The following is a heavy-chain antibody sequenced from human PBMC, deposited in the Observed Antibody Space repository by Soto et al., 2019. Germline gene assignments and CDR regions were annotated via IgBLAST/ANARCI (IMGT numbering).Heavy chain of an antibody. CDR3: ARDVDADFRTDFDY. V-gene: IGHV3-11*01. J-gene: IGHJ4*02. D-gene: IGHD4-17*01. CDR2: ISGNGEII. CDR1: EFSFTDYY. Sequence: RRHSCRAAEFSFTDYYIHWISRDPGKGLEWISYISGNGEIIQYAASARGRFTISRDNAENSVYLEMDSLRAEDTALYYCARDVDADFRTDFDYWGRGTLVTVSS.